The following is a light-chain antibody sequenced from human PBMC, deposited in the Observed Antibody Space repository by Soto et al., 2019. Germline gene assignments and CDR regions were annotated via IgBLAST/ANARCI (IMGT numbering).Light chain of an antibody. CDR2: AAS. CDR1: QSISSY. J-gene: IGKJ5*01. CDR3: QQLNSYP. V-gene: IGKV1-9*01. Sequence: DIHLTHSLAFLSASVGDRVTSTCRASQSISSYLNWYQQKPGKAPKLLIYAASSLQSGVPSRFSGSGSGTEFTLTISSLQPEDFATYYCQQLNSYPFGQGTRLENK.